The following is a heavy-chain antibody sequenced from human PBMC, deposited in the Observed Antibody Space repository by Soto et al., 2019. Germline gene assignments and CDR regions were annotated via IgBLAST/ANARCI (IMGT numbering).Heavy chain of an antibody. V-gene: IGHV3-33*01. CDR2: IWYDGSNK. J-gene: IGHJ3*02. CDR1: GFTFSSYG. D-gene: IGHD2-21*02. Sequence: GGSLRLSCAASGFTFSSYGMHWVRQAPGKGLEWVAVIWYDGSNKYYADSVKGRFTISRDNSKNTLYLQMNSLRAEDTAVYYCARAPCGGDCYIAFDIWGQGTMVTVS. CDR3: ARAPCGGDCYIAFDI.